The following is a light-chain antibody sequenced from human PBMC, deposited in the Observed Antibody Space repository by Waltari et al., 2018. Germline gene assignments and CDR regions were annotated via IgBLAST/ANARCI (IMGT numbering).Light chain of an antibody. J-gene: IGLJ2*01. CDR1: SRDVGGYTY. CDR3: SSYTSSSTVV. Sequence: QSALTQPASVSGSPGQSITISCTGTSRDVGGYTYSSWYQQHPGKAPKLMIYDVSNRPSGVSNRFSGSKSGNTASLTISGLQAEDEADYYCSSYTSSSTVVFGGGTKLTVL. V-gene: IGLV2-14*03. CDR2: DVS.